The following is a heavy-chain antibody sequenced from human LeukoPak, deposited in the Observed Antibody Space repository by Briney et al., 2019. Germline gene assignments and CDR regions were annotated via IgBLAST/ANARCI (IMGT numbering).Heavy chain of an antibody. CDR2: IHYDGARS. J-gene: IGHJ4*02. CDR1: GFTFSTYG. CDR3: AKAIWVAATSSWFCLDY. Sequence: QTGGSLRLSCVASGFTFSTYGMNWVRQAPGKGLEWVAFIHYDGARSYYADSVKGRFTISRDNSRNTLYLQMNSLRPEDTAVYYCAKAIWVAATSSWFCLDYWGQGTLVAVSS. D-gene: IGHD3-10*01. V-gene: IGHV3-30*02.